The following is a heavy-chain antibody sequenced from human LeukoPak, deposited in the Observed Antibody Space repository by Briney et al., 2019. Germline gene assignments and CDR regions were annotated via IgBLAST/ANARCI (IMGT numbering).Heavy chain of an antibody. J-gene: IGHJ2*01. D-gene: IGHD4-23*01. CDR1: GGSISSGGYY. V-gene: IGHV4-31*03. CDR2: IYYSGST. Sequence: SETLSLTCTVSGGSISSGGYYWSSIRQHPGEGLKWIGYIYYSGSTYYNPSLKSRVTISVDTSKNQFSLKLSSVTAADTAVYYCARDRYTVVSWYFDLWGRGTLVTVSS. CDR3: ARDRYTVVSWYFDL.